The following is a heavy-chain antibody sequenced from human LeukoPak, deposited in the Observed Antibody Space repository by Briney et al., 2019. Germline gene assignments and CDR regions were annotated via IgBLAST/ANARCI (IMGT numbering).Heavy chain of an antibody. CDR1: GGSFSGYY. Sequence: SETLSLTCAVCGGSFSGYYWSWIRQPPGKGLEWIGEINHSGSTNYNPSLKSRVTISVDTSKNQFSLKLSSVTAADTAVYYCARGGGAARPYWGQGTLVTVSS. D-gene: IGHD6-6*01. CDR3: ARGGGAARPY. J-gene: IGHJ4*02. CDR2: INHSGST. V-gene: IGHV4-34*01.